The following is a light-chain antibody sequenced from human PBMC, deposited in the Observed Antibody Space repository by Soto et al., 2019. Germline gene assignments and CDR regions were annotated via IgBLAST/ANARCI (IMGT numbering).Light chain of an antibody. J-gene: IGKJ4*01. CDR1: HSLSSGY. Sequence: DIVLTQSPGTLSLSPGERATLSCRASHSLSSGYLVWYHQRPGQAPRLLIYGASSRANGIPDRFSGSGSGTDFTLTISRLEPEDFAVYYCQQYGGALTFGGGTKVEIK. V-gene: IGKV3-20*01. CDR2: GAS. CDR3: QQYGGALT.